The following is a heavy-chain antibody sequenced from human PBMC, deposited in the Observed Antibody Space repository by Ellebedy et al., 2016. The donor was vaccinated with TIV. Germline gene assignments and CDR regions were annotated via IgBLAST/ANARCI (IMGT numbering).Heavy chain of an antibody. J-gene: IGHJ6*02. CDR2: VSERDGRT. Sequence: PGGSLRLSCVASGFTFSDYVMAWVRQLPGKRLEWVSAVSERDGRTFYADSVKGRFTISRDNSIDTLFLHMHSLRGEDTAVYYCAKVGIMIVMGYGMDVWGQGTTVTVSS. D-gene: IGHD3-22*01. CDR1: GFTFSDYV. CDR3: AKVGIMIVMGYGMDV. V-gene: IGHV3-23*01.